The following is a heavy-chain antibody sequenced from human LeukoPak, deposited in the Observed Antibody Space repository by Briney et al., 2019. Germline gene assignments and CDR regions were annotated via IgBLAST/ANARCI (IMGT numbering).Heavy chain of an antibody. CDR3: ARGEGYYDSSGYYY. CDR2: IIPILGIA. Sequence: AASVKVSCKASGGTFSSYAISWVRQAPGEGLEWMGRIIPILGIANYAQKFQGRVTITADKSTSTAYMELSSLRSEDTAVYYCARGEGYYDSSGYYYWGQGTLVTVSS. J-gene: IGHJ4*02. CDR1: GGTFSSYA. D-gene: IGHD3-22*01. V-gene: IGHV1-69*04.